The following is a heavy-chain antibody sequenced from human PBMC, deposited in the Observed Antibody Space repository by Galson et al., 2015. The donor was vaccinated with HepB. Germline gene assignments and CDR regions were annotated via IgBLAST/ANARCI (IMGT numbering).Heavy chain of an antibody. Sequence: SLRLSCAASGFTFSDYYMSWIRQAPGKGLEWVSYISSSGSTIYYADSVKGRFTISRDNAKNSLYLQMNSLRAEDTAVYYCARSGMYYDILTGYPNYYMDVWGKGTTVTVSS. V-gene: IGHV3-11*01. CDR3: ARSGMYYDILTGYPNYYMDV. CDR1: GFTFSDYY. J-gene: IGHJ6*03. CDR2: ISSSGSTI. D-gene: IGHD3-9*01.